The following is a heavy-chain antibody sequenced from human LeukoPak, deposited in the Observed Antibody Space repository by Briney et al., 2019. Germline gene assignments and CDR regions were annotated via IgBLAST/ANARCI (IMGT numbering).Heavy chain of an antibody. D-gene: IGHD2-2*01. V-gene: IGHV3-21*01. Sequence: GGSLRLSCAASGFTFSSYSMNWVRQAPGKGLEWVSSISSSSSYIYYADSVKGRFTISRDNAKNSLYLQMNSLRAEDTAVYYCARDFCSSTSCCAYFNYWGQGTLVTVSS. J-gene: IGHJ4*02. CDR1: GFTFSSYS. CDR3: ARDFCSSTSCCAYFNY. CDR2: ISSSSSYI.